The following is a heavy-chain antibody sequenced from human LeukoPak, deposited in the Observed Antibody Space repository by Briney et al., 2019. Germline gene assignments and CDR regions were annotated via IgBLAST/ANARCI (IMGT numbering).Heavy chain of an antibody. CDR2: IYPDDSDT. CDR1: GYIFTNYW. J-gene: IGHJ3*01. Sequence: GEPLKISCKGSGYIFTNYWIGWVRQMPGKGLEWMGIIYPDDSDTRYSPSFQGQVTISADKSIRTAYLQWSSLKASDTAMYYCARPLVAARYDAFDLWGQGTIVAVSS. D-gene: IGHD2-15*01. CDR3: ARPLVAARYDAFDL. V-gene: IGHV5-51*01.